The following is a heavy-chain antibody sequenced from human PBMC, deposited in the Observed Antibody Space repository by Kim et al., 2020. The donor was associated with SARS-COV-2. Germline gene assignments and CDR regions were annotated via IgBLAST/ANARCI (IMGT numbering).Heavy chain of an antibody. J-gene: IGHJ4*02. D-gene: IGHD1-26*01. CDR2: T. Sequence: TYYADSVKGRFTISRDNSKNTLYLQMNSLRAEDTAVYYCAKSGIGGATDYWGQGTLVTVSS. CDR3: AKSGIGGATDY. V-gene: IGHV3-23*01.